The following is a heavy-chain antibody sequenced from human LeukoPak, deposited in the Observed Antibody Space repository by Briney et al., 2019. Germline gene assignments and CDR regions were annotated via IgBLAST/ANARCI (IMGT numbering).Heavy chain of an antibody. V-gene: IGHV3-21*01. CDR1: GFTFSSYS. CDR3: ARDYLSSSSGLAVGCDY. D-gene: IGHD6-6*01. Sequence: GGSLRLSCAASGFTFSSYSMNWVRQAPGKGLEWVSSISSSSSYIYYADSVKGRFTISRDNAKNSLYLQMNSLRAEDTAVYYCARDYLSSSSGLAVGCDYWGQGTLVTVSS. CDR2: ISSSSSYI. J-gene: IGHJ4*02.